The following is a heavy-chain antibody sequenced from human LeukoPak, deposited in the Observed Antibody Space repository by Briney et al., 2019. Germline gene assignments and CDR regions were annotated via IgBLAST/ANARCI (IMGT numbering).Heavy chain of an antibody. Sequence: ASVKVSCKASGYTFTGYYMHWVRQAPGQGLEWMGWINPNSGGTNYAQKFQGRVTMTRDTSISTAYMELSRLRSDDTAVYYCARGYCTNGVCPVDYWGQGTLVTVSS. CDR1: GYTFTGYY. J-gene: IGHJ4*02. CDR2: INPNSGGT. D-gene: IGHD2-8*01. V-gene: IGHV1-2*02. CDR3: ARGYCTNGVCPVDY.